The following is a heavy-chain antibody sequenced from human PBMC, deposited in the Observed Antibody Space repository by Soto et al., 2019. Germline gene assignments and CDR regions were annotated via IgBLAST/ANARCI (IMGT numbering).Heavy chain of an antibody. D-gene: IGHD1-26*01. CDR3: AHKVGTTIDF. CDR2: IFWDDDK. J-gene: IGHJ4*02. V-gene: IGHV2-5*02. CDR1: GFSISSSGVS. Sequence: QITLKESGPTLVKPTQPLTLTCTSSGFSISSSGVSVGWIRQPPGKALEWLAVIFWDDDKRYSPSLKSRLSITKDTTKNQVVLTLTNMDPVDTATYYCAHKVGTTIDFWGQGTLVTVSS.